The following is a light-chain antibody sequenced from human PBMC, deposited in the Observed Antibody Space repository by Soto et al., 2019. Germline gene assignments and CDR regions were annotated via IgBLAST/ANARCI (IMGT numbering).Light chain of an antibody. CDR2: GAS. CDR1: QSVSSSY. J-gene: IGKJ1*01. CDR3: QQYGSSPKT. V-gene: IGKV3-20*01. Sequence: EIVLTQSPGTLSLSPEERATISWRASQSVSSSYLSWYQQKPGQAPRLLIYGASSRATGIPDRFSGSGSGTDFTLTISRLEPEDFAVYYCQQYGSSPKTFGQGTKVDIK.